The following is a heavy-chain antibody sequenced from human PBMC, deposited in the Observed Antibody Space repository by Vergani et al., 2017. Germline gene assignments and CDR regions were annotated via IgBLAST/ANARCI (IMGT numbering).Heavy chain of an antibody. V-gene: IGHV5-10-1*03. Sequence: EVQLVQSGAEVKKPGESLRISCKGSGYSFTSYWISWVRQMPGKGLEWMGRIDPSDSYTNYSPSFQGHVTISADKSISTAYLQWSSLKASDTAMDDCARTDYDILTGYPAGFDYWGQGTLVTVSS. CDR3: ARTDYDILTGYPAGFDY. CDR2: IDPSDSYT. D-gene: IGHD3-9*01. CDR1: GYSFTSYW. J-gene: IGHJ4*02.